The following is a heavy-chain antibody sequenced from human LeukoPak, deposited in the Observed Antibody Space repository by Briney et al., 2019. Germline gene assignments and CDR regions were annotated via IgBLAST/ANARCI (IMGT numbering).Heavy chain of an antibody. D-gene: IGHD3-3*01. CDR1: GFTFSSYA. V-gene: IGHV3-23*01. CDR2: ISGSGGST. CDR3: AKGGEYDFWSGYDNWFDP. Sequence: GGSLRLSCAASGFTFSSYAMSWVRQAPGKGLEWVSAISGSGGSTYYADSVKGRFTISRDNSKNTLYLQMNSLRAEDTAVYYCAKGGEYDFWSGYDNWFDPWGQGTLVTVSS. J-gene: IGHJ5*02.